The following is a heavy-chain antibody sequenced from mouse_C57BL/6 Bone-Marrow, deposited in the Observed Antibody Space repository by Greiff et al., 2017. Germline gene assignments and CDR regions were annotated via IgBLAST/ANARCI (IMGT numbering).Heavy chain of an antibody. J-gene: IGHJ2*01. CDR3: SRGVFYGGDFYY. Sequence: QVQLQQPGAELVMPGASVKLSCKASGYTFTSYWMHWVKQRPGQGLEWIGEIDPSDSYNNYNQQFKGKSTLTVDKSSSTADMQLRSLTSADSAFYYCSRGVFYGGDFYYGDQGTTLTGSS. V-gene: IGHV1-69*01. D-gene: IGHD2-13*01. CDR2: IDPSDSYN. CDR1: GYTFTSYW.